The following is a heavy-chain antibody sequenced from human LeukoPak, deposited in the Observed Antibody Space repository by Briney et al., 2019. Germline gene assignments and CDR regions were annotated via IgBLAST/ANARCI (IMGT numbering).Heavy chain of an antibody. D-gene: IGHD7-27*01. V-gene: IGHV3-7*01. Sequence: GGSLRLSCAASGFTFTIYWMGWVRQSPWEGLEWVANIKQDGSDKYYMDSVKGRFTISRDNAKNSLYLQMNSLRAEDTAVYYCARVRPGYFDYWGQGSPVTVSS. CDR1: GFTFTIYW. J-gene: IGHJ4*02. CDR3: ARVRPGYFDY. CDR2: IKQDGSDK.